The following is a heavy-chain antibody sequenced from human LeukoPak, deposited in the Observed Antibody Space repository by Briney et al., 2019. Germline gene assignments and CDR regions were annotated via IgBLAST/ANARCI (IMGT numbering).Heavy chain of an antibody. J-gene: IGHJ5*02. CDR3: AKGWNDL. CDR2: INHSGST. V-gene: IGHV4-34*01. Sequence: SETLSLTCAVYGGSFSGYYWSWIRQPPGKGLEWIGEINHSGSTNYNPSLKSRVTISVDTSKNQFSLKLSSVTAADTAVYYCAKGWNDLWGQGTLVTVSS. CDR1: GGSFSGYY. D-gene: IGHD1-1*01.